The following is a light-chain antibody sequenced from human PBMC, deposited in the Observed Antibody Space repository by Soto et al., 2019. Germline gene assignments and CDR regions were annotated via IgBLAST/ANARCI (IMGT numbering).Light chain of an antibody. CDR1: QNIIVW. Sequence: DIQMTQSPSTLSVYVGDGVTITCRASQNIIVWLAWYQQRPGKAPKFLIYDASSLETGVPSRFSGSGSGTEFTLTLRSLQPDDCATYYCQQYDSSSPTFGQGPKLAIK. V-gene: IGKV1-5*01. CDR3: QQYDSSSPT. J-gene: IGKJ2*01. CDR2: DAS.